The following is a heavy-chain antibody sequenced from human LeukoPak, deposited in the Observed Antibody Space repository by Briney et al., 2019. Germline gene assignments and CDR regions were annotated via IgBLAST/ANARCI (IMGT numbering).Heavy chain of an antibody. V-gene: IGHV1-18*01. CDR3: ARARTTMTPLDY. D-gene: IGHD1-14*01. CDR2: VSTYTGDT. Sequence: GASVKVSCKAFNYTFTTYGITWVRQAPGQGLEWMGWVSTYTGDTNYAQHLQARVTMTTDTSTGTAYMELRSLKSDDTAVYYCARARTTMTPLDYWGQGTLVTVSS. J-gene: IGHJ4*02. CDR1: NYTFTTYG.